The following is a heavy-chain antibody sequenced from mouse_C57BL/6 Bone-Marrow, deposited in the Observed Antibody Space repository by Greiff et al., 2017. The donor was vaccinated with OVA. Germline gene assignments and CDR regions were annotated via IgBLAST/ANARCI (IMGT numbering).Heavy chain of an antibody. Sequence: VKLQQPGAELVKPGASVKLSCKASGYTFTSYWMHWVKQRPGQGLEWIGMIHPNSGSTNYNEKFKSKATLTVDKSSSTAYMQLSSLTSEDSAVYYCARSPDYYGSRRDYWGQGTTLTVSS. D-gene: IGHD1-1*01. V-gene: IGHV1-64*01. J-gene: IGHJ2*01. CDR1: GYTFTSYW. CDR2: IHPNSGST. CDR3: ARSPDYYGSRRDY.